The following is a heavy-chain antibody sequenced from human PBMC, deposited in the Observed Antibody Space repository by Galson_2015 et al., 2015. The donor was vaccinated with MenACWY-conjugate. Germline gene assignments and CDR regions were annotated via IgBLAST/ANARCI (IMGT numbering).Heavy chain of an antibody. V-gene: IGHV3-30*01. D-gene: IGHD3-16*01. CDR2: ISSDTTGK. CDR3: VRAAYAGVWGACDP. CDR1: GFTFTSHA. Sequence: SLRLSCAASGFTFTSHALHWVRQAPGKGLQWVAVISSDTTGKFYAESVRGRFSNSRDNYKNTVSLQMNSLRRDDTALYHCVRAAYAGVWGACDPWGPGSLVTVAS. J-gene: IGHJ5*02.